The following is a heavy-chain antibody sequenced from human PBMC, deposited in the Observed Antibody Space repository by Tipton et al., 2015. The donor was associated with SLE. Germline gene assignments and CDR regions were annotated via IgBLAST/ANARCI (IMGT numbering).Heavy chain of an antibody. V-gene: IGHV4-59*01. J-gene: IGHJ6*03. CDR1: GGSISSYY. Sequence: TLSLTCTVSGGSISSYYWSWIRQPPGKGLEWIGYIYYSGSTNYNPSLKSRVTISVDTSKNQFSLKLSSATAADTAVYYCARVPALYYYYMDVWGKGTTVTVSS. D-gene: IGHD2-2*01. CDR3: ARVPALYYYYMDV. CDR2: IYYSGST.